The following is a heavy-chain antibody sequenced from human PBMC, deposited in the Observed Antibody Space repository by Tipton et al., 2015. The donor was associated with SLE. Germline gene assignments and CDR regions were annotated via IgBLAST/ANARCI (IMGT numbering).Heavy chain of an antibody. V-gene: IGHV3-23*03. J-gene: IGHJ4*02. Sequence: SLRLSCATSGFAFRNYAMSWVRQAPGKGLEWVSIIYSGGSTDYSDSVKGRFTISRDISKNTLYLQMNTLRPKDTAVYYRAKDQESLYYSDYWGQGTLVTVSS. CDR1: GFAFRNYA. CDR3: AKDQESLYYSDY. CDR2: IIYSGGST. D-gene: IGHD3-16*01.